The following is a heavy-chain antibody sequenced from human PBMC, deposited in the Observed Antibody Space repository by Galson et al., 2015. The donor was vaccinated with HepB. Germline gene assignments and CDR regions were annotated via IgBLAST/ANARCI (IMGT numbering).Heavy chain of an antibody. CDR2: IIPMFGST. D-gene: IGHD1-1*01. CDR1: GGSFSSYA. Sequence: SVKVSCKASGGSFSSYAISWVRQAPGQAFEWIGGIIPMFGSTNYARKFQARVTIGADKSTTTVYMELSSLTSADTALYYCALCPAGTTDYWFDPWGQGTLVTVSS. J-gene: IGHJ5*02. V-gene: IGHV1-69*06. CDR3: ALCPAGTTDYWFDP.